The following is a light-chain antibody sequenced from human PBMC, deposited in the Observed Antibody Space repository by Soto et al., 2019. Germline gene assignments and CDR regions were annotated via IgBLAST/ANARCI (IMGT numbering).Light chain of an antibody. V-gene: IGKV3-15*01. Sequence: EIVITHSPATLSVSPGERATLSCRASQTVRDNLAWYQQKPGQAPRLLIYGASTRATGIPARFSGSGSGTEFTLTINSLQSEDFALYFCQQSNNWPYTFGQGTKLEIK. CDR2: GAS. CDR1: QTVRDN. CDR3: QQSNNWPYT. J-gene: IGKJ2*01.